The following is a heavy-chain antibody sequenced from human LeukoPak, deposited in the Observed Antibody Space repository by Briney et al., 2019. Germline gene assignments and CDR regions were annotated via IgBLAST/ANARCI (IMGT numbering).Heavy chain of an antibody. D-gene: IGHD2-15*01. Sequence: ASVKVSCKASGYTFTGYYMHWVRQAPGQGLEWMGWIDPNSGGTNYAQKFQGRVTMTRDTSISTAYMELSRLRSDDTAVYYCARDNDDYCSGGSCYPYYFDYWGQGTLVTVSS. CDR1: GYTFTGYY. V-gene: IGHV1-2*02. CDR2: IDPNSGGT. CDR3: ARDNDDYCSGGSCYPYYFDY. J-gene: IGHJ4*02.